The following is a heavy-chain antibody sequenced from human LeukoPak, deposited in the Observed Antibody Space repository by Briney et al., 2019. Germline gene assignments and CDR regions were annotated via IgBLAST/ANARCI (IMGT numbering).Heavy chain of an antibody. J-gene: IGHJ6*02. CDR1: GGSFSGYY. CDR3: ARGRPRVFYYHYGMDV. Sequence: PSETLSPTCAVYGGSFSGYYWSWIRQPPGKGLEWIGEINHSGSTNYNPSLKSRVTISVDTSKNQFSLKLSSVTAADTAVYYCARGRPRVFYYHYGMDVWGQGTTVTVSS. D-gene: IGHD3-10*01. CDR2: INHSGST. V-gene: IGHV4-34*01.